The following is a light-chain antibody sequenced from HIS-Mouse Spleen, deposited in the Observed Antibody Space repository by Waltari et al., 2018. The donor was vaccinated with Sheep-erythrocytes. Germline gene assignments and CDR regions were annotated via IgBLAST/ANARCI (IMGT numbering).Light chain of an antibody. CDR1: SLRSYY. V-gene: IGLV3-19*01. CDR3: NSRDSSGNHVV. CDR2: GKN. Sequence: SSELTQDPAVSVALGQTVRITCQGHSLRSYYAGWYQQKPGQAPVLVIYGKNNRPSGIPDRFSGSSSGNTASLTITGAQAEDEADYYCNSRDSSGNHVVFGGGTKLTVL. J-gene: IGLJ2*01.